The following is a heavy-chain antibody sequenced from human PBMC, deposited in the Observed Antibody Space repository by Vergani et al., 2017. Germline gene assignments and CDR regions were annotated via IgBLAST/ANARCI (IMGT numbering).Heavy chain of an antibody. J-gene: IGHJ4*02. CDR1: GFTFSSYA. V-gene: IGHV3-43D*03. CDR3: AKDIRVGYCSGGSCYSKYFDY. Sequence: EVQLVESGGGLVQPGGSLRLSCAASGFTFSSYAMHWVRQAPGKGLEWVSLISWDGGSTYYADSVKGRFTISRDNSKNSLYLQMNSLRAEDTALYYCAKDIRVGYCSGGSCYSKYFDYWGQGTLVTVSS. D-gene: IGHD2-15*01. CDR2: ISWDGGST.